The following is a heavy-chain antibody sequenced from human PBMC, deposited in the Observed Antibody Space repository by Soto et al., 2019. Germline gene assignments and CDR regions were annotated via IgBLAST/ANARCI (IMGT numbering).Heavy chain of an antibody. V-gene: IGHV1-69*02. J-gene: IGHJ4*02. CDR3: AIAGLVGYCSGGSGYPGFVG. CDR2: IIPILGIA. CDR1: GGTFSSYT. Sequence: QVQLVQSGAEVKKPGSSVKVSCKASGGTFSSYTISWVRQAPGQGLEWMGRIIPILGIANYAQKFQGRVTITADKSTSTAYMELSSLRSEDTAVYYCAIAGLVGYCSGGSGYPGFVGWGQGTLVTVSS. D-gene: IGHD2-15*01.